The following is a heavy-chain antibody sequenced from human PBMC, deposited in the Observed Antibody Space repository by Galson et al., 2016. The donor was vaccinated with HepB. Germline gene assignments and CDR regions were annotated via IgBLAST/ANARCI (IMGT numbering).Heavy chain of an antibody. D-gene: IGHD3-10*01. V-gene: IGHV3-7*03. Sequence: SLRLSCAASGFTFTNGWMAWVRQAPGKGLEWLANIKADGSKENYVDSVEGRFSISRDITKNSLYLQMNSLRAEDTAVYYCARHRGDDYYGSGGEFDSWGQGTLVTVTS. CDR2: IKADGSKE. CDR1: GFTFTNGW. J-gene: IGHJ4*02. CDR3: ARHRGDDYYGSGGEFDS.